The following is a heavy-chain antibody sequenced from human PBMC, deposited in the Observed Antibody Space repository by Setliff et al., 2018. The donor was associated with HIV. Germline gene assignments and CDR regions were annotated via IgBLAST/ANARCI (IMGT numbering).Heavy chain of an antibody. D-gene: IGHD1-1*01. CDR2: IYYSGST. CDR1: GGSISSGGYY. Sequence: SETLSLTCTVSGGSISSGGYYWSWIRQHPGKGLEWIGYIYYSGSTYYNPSLKSRVTISIDTSKNQFSLRLTSVTAADTARYFCARSGRTSPYWFDYWGQGIPVTVSS. CDR3: ARSGRTSPYWFDY. J-gene: IGHJ4*02. V-gene: IGHV4-31*03.